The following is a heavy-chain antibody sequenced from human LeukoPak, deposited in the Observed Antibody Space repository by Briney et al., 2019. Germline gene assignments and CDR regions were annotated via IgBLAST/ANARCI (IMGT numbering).Heavy chain of an antibody. CDR1: GGTFSSYA. V-gene: IGHV1-69*04. CDR3: AREVSSGSYYYYYYGMDV. D-gene: IGHD1-26*01. Sequence: ASVKVSCKASGGTFSSYAISWVRQAPGQGLEWMGRIIPILGIANYAQKFQGRVTITRDTSASTAYMELSSLRSEDTAVYYCAREVSSGSYYYYYYGMDVWGQGTTVTVSS. J-gene: IGHJ6*02. CDR2: IIPILGIA.